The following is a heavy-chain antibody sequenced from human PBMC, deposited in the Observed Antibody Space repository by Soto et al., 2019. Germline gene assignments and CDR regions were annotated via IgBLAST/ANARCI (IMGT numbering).Heavy chain of an antibody. Sequence: PSETLSLTWAVEGVPFSGYYWSWIRQSPGKGLEWIGEINHSGNTNYNPSLKSRFTISRDNAKNSLYLQMNSLRPDDTALYYWGKDRVPGETPDGGKYFDHWGQGTLVTVSS. CDR3: GKDRVPGETPDGGKYFDH. CDR1: GVPFSGYY. D-gene: IGHD3-10*01. V-gene: IGHV4-34*10. J-gene: IGHJ4*02. CDR2: INHSGNT.